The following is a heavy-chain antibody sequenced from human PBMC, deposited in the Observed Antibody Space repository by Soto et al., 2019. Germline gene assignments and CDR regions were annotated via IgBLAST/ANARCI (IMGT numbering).Heavy chain of an antibody. CDR2: IIPMFDTP. D-gene: IGHD3-16*02. CDR1: GGTFNTYA. V-gene: IGHV1-69*01. J-gene: IGHJ4*02. Sequence: QVQLVQSEPEVKKPGSAVKVSCKASGGTFNTYAMNWVRQAPGQGLEWMGGIIPMFDTPRYAQKFQGRVTITVDESTTPAYMELSSLRSEDTAVYYCTRSIGSGGVIGGFDYWGQGTLVTVSS. CDR3: TRSIGSGGVIGGFDY.